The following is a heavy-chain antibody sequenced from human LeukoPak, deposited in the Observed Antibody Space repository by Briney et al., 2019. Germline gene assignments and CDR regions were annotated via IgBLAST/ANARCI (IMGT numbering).Heavy chain of an antibody. V-gene: IGHV3-23*01. J-gene: IGHJ4*02. D-gene: IGHD1-26*01. Sequence: GGSLRLSCAASGFTFSSYAMSWVRQAPGKGLEWVSAISGSGGSTYYADSVKGRFTISRDNSKNTLYLQMNSLRAEDTAVYYCANNSGSYYYFDYWGQGTLVTVSS. CDR1: GFTFSSYA. CDR2: ISGSGGST. CDR3: ANNSGSYYYFDY.